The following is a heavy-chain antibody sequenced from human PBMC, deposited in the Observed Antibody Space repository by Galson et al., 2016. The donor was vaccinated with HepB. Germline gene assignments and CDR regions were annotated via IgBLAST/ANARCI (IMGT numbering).Heavy chain of an antibody. D-gene: IGHD3-22*01. CDR2: INPVNGNT. CDR1: GYTFRSYV. V-gene: IGHV1-3*01. CDR3: ARVISYESSWDD. J-gene: IGHJ4*02. Sequence: SVKVSCKASGYTFRSYVIHWVRQAPGQTFEWMGWINPVNGNTKYSQKFQGRVTITTDTSASAAYMELRSLRFEDTAVYDCARVISYESSWDDWGQGTLVTGSS.